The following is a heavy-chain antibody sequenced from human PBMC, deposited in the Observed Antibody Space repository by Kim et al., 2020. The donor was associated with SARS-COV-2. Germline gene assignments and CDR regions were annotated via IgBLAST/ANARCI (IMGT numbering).Heavy chain of an antibody. CDR2: ISYDGSNK. Sequence: GGSLRLSCAASGFTFSSYAMHWVRQAPGKGLEWVAVISYDGSNKYYADSVKGRFTISRDNSKNTLYLQMNSLRAEDTAVYYCSSPRRNYYDSSGFDYWGQRSMVTVSS. CDR3: SSPRRNYYDSSGFDY. CDR1: GFTFSSYA. J-gene: IGHJ4*02. D-gene: IGHD3-22*01. V-gene: IGHV3-30*04.